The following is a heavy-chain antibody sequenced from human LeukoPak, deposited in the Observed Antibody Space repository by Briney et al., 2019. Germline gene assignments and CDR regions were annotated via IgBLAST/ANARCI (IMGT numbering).Heavy chain of an antibody. CDR3: ARDRRRDGYNYGDAFDI. Sequence: GGSLRLSCVASGFAFSRDSMNWVRQAPGKGLEWVSSITSGPSYIYYADSVKGRFTISRDNAKNSLYLQMNSLRAEDTAVYYCARDRRRDGYNYGDAFDIWGQGTMVTVS. J-gene: IGHJ3*02. CDR2: ITSGPSYI. V-gene: IGHV3-21*01. CDR1: GFAFSRDS. D-gene: IGHD5-24*01.